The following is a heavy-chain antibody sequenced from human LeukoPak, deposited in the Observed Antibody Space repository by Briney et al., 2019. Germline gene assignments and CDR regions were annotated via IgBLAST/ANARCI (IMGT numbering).Heavy chain of an antibody. CDR2: IYYSGST. J-gene: IGHJ4*02. CDR3: ARSTAGSGWYKSSYYVDY. D-gene: IGHD6-19*01. Sequence: SETLSLTCTVSGGSISSYYWSWIRQPPGKGLEWIGYIYYSGSTNYNPSLKSRVTISVDTSKNQFSLKLSSVTAADTAVYYCARSTAGSGWYKSSYYVDYWGQGTLVTVSS. CDR1: GGSISSYY. V-gene: IGHV4-59*08.